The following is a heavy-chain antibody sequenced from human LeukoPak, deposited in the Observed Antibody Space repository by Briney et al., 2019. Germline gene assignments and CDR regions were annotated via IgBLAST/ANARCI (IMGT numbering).Heavy chain of an antibody. D-gene: IGHD3-22*01. Sequence: GGSLRLSCAASGFTFSGSAMHWVRQASGKALEWVGRIRSKASSYATAYAASVKGRFTISRDDSKNTAYLQMNSLKTEDTAVHYCTPYYYDSSGYVFGFTDWGQGTLVTVSS. CDR3: TPYYYDSSGYVFGFTD. V-gene: IGHV3-73*01. CDR1: GFTFSGSA. J-gene: IGHJ4*02. CDR2: IRSKASSYAT.